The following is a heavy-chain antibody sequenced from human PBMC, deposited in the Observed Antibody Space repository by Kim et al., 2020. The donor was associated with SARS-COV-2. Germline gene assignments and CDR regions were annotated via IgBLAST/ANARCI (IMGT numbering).Heavy chain of an antibody. D-gene: IGHD6-13*01. CDR1: GGSISSSNW. J-gene: IGHJ3*02. Sequence: SETLSLTCAVSGGSISSSNWWSWVRQPPGKGLEWIGEIYHSGSTNYNPSLKSRVTISVDKSKNQFSLKLSSVTAADTAVYYCASFPEYSSSWYLDAFDIWGQGTMVTVSS. CDR2: IYHSGST. V-gene: IGHV4-4*02. CDR3: ASFPEYSSSWYLDAFDI.